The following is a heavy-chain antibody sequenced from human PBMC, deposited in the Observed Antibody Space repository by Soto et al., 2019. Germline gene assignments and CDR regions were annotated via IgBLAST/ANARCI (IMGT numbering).Heavy chain of an antibody. D-gene: IGHD2-2*01. CDR1: GFTFSSYA. CDR2: ISGSGGST. CDR3: AKSAVVPAAYGTSFGYFDY. Sequence: GGSLRLSCAASGFTFSSYAMSWVRQAPGKGLEWVSAISGSGGSTYYADSVKGRFTISRDNSKNTLYLRMNSLRAEDTAVYYCAKSAVVPAAYGTSFGYFDYWGQGTLVTVSS. V-gene: IGHV3-23*01. J-gene: IGHJ4*02.